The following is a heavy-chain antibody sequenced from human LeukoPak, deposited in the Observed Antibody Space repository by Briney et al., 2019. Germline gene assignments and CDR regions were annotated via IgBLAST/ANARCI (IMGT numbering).Heavy chain of an antibody. J-gene: IGHJ4*02. V-gene: IGHV1-69*06. D-gene: IGHD1-20*01. CDR2: IIPIFGTA. Sequence: SVKVSCKASGGTFSSYAISWVRQAPGQGLEWMGRIIPIFGTANYAQKFQGRVTITADKSTSTAYMELSSLRSEDTAVYYCAGRHNWNQPSFDYWGQGTLVTVSS. CDR1: GGTFSSYA. CDR3: AGRHNWNQPSFDY.